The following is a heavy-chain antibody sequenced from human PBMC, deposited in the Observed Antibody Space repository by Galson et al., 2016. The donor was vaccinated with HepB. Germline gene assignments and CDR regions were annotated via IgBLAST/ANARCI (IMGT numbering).Heavy chain of an antibody. J-gene: IGHJ4*02. CDR2: ISHTGAT. CDR1: GDFINGYY. Sequence: SETLSLTCTVSGDFINGYYWAWIRQPPGRGLEYLGHISHTGATSYNPSLNSRITINPDTSKNQFSLQLNSVTPEDTAVYYCTRSSPFNTGTFDFWVQGTLVTVSS. D-gene: IGHD1-26*01. CDR3: TRSSPFNTGTFDF. V-gene: IGHV4-59*12.